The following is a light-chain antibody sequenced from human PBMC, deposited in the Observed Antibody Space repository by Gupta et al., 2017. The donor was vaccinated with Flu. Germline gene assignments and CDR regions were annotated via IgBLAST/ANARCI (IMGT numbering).Light chain of an antibody. CDR2: NAS. CDR3: HQRRSIPPCS. Sequence: DIVLTQSPDFQSVSPKEKVTITCRASQSIGRSLHWYQQKPAQSPKLLIKNASQSFSGAPSRFSGSGSGTDFTLIINGLEAEDASTYYCHQRRSIPPCSFGQGTKLEIK. V-gene: IGKV6-21*01. J-gene: IGKJ2*04. CDR1: QSIGRS.